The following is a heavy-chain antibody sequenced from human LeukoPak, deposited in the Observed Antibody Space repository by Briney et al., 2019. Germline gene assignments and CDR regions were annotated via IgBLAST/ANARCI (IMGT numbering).Heavy chain of an antibody. D-gene: IGHD6-19*01. CDR3: AREMGIAVAGTPDYYYYGMDV. CDR2: IIPILGIA. J-gene: IGHJ6*02. V-gene: IGHV1-69*04. Sequence: SVKVSCKASGGTFSSYTISWVRQAPGQGLEWMGRIIPILGIANYAQKFQGRVTITADKSTSTAHMELSSLRSEDTAVYYCAREMGIAVAGTPDYYYYGMDVWGQGTTVTVSS. CDR1: GGTFSSYT.